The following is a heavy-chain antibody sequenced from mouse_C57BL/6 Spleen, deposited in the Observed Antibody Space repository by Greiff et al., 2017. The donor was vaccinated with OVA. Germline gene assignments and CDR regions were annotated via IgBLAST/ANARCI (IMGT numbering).Heavy chain of an antibody. J-gene: IGHJ2*01. CDR3: ARASGDEGFDY. CDR1: GFTFSDYG. CDR2: ISSGSSTI. Sequence: EVKLVESGGGLVKPGGSLKLSCAASGFTFSDYGMHWVRQAPEKGLEWVAYISSGSSTIYYADTVQGRFTISRDNAKNTLFLQMTSLRSEDTAMYYCARASGDEGFDYWGQGTTLTVSS. D-gene: IGHD6-2*01. V-gene: IGHV5-17*01.